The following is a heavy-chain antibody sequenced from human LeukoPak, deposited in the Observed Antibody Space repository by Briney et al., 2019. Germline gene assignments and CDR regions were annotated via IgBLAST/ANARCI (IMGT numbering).Heavy chain of an antibody. Sequence: SVKVSCKXSGGTFSSYAISWVRQAPGQGLEWMGGIIPIFGTANYSQKFQGRVTITTDESTSTAYMELSSLRSEDTAVYYCARGLVGAADYWGRGTLVTVSS. V-gene: IGHV1-69*05. CDR2: IIPIFGTA. J-gene: IGHJ4*02. D-gene: IGHD1-26*01. CDR1: GGTFSSYA. CDR3: ARGLVGAADY.